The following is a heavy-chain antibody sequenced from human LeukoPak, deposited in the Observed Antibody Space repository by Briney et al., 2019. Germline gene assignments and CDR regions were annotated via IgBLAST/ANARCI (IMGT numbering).Heavy chain of an antibody. CDR1: GFTVSSNY. V-gene: IGHV3-48*04. Sequence: GGSLRLSCAASGFTVSSNYMSWVRQAPGKGLEWVSYISSSSSTIYYADSVKGRFTISRDNAKNSLYLQMNSLRAEDTAVYYCARPAFPHYDILTGYYSPEYFQHWGQGTLVTVSS. J-gene: IGHJ1*01. CDR2: ISSSSSTI. D-gene: IGHD3-9*01. CDR3: ARPAFPHYDILTGYYSPEYFQH.